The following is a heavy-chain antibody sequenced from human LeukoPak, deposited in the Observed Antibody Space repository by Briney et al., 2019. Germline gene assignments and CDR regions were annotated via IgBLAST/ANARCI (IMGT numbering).Heavy chain of an antibody. CDR3: ARDGTPYYYDSSGYFNSSDP. J-gene: IGHJ5*02. CDR2: INPNGGGT. CDR1: GYTFSGHY. Sequence: ASVKVSCKASGYTFSGHYMHWVRQAPGQGLEWMGWINPNGGGTNYAQKFPGRVTMTRDTYISTAYMELSRRRSDDPAVYYCARDGTPYYYDSSGYFNSSDPWAREPWSPSPQ. V-gene: IGHV1-2*02. D-gene: IGHD3-22*01.